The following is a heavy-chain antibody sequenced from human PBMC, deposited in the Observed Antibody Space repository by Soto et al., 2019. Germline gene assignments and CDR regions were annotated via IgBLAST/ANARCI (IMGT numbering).Heavy chain of an antibody. CDR1: GYTFTNYD. J-gene: IGHJ4*02. V-gene: IGHV1-18*01. CDR2: ISAYNGNT. CDR3: ARTYSSGRYSFDY. Sequence: ASVKVSCKTSGYTFTNYDISWVRQAPGQGLEWMGWISAYNGNTNYAQKFQGRVTMTTDTSTSTAYMQLTSLRSGDTAVYYCARTYSSGRYSFDYWGQGTLVTVSS. D-gene: IGHD6-19*01.